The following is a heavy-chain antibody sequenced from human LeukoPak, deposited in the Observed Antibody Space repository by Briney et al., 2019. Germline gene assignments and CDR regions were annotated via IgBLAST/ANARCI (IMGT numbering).Heavy chain of an antibody. CDR3: ARGPHFSRGEHFDY. J-gene: IGHJ4*02. CDR2: LYSSGGA. Sequence: SENLSLTCIVSGGSLTGYYWSWIRQPAGKGLEWVGRLYSSGGAVYNPSLKSRVTLSADTSKGQLSLKLTSVTAADTAVYFCARGPHFSRGEHFDYWGLGILVTVSS. D-gene: IGHD4-11*01. CDR1: GGSLTGYY. V-gene: IGHV4-4*07.